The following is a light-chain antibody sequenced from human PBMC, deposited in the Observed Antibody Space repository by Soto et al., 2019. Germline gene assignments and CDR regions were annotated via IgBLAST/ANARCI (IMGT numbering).Light chain of an antibody. CDR3: AAWDDSLSGVV. CDR2: RNN. Sequence: QSVLTQPPSASGTPGQRVTISCSGSSSNIGSNYVYWYQQLPGTAPKLLIYRNNQRPSGVPDRFSGSKSGTSASLAISGLRSEDEADHYCAAWDDSLSGVVFGGGTQLTVL. J-gene: IGLJ2*01. CDR1: SSNIGSNY. V-gene: IGLV1-47*01.